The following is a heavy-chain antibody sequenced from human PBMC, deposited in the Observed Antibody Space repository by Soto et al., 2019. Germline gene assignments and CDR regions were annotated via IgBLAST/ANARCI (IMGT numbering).Heavy chain of an antibody. CDR3: ARHHDS. Sequence: SQTLSLRRIITGAAFSSYYWSWIRQPPGKGLEWIGYIYYSGSTNYNPSLKSRVTISVDTSKNQFSLKLSSVTAADTAVYYCARHHDSWGQGTQVT. J-gene: IGHJ4*02. CDR1: GAAFSSYY. V-gene: IGHV4-59*08. CDR2: IYYSGST.